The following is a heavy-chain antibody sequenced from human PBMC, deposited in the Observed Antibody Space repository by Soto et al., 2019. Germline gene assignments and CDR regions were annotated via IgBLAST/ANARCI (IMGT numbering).Heavy chain of an antibody. CDR1: GGSMSSHY. Sequence: SETLSLTCTVSGGSMSSHYWTWLRQPPGKGLEWIGYISYSGSSYYNPSLKSRVTISADTSRNQFSLRLTSVITADTAVYFCARADPDASVGFWGQGTLVTVSS. D-gene: IGHD3-16*01. V-gene: IGHV4-59*11. J-gene: IGHJ4*02. CDR3: ARADPDASVGF. CDR2: ISYSGSS.